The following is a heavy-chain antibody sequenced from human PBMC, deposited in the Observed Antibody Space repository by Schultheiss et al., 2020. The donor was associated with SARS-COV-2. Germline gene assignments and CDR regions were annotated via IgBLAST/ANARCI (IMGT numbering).Heavy chain of an antibody. CDR2: IYYSGST. V-gene: IGHV4-59*08. D-gene: IGHD3-22*01. CDR1: GGSISSYY. CDR3: ARHYYDSSGYSTNWFDP. Sequence: SETLSLTCTVSGGSISSYYWSWIRQPPGKGLEWIGYIYYSGSTNYNPSLKSRVTISVDTSKNQFSQRLSSVTAADTAVYYCARHYYDSSGYSTNWFDPWGQGTLVTVSS. J-gene: IGHJ5*02.